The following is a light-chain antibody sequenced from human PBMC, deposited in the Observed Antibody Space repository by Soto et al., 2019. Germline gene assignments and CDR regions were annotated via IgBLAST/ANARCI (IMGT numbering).Light chain of an antibody. CDR2: TAS. Sequence: DIQMTQSPSSLSASVGDRVTITCRASQGIGSFLAWYQHKPGQAPKSLIKTASFLPSGVPARFGGSGSETEFTLTITSLQPEDFATYYCQQYSSYPRTFGQGTRLEIK. CDR1: QGIGSF. V-gene: IGKV1D-16*01. J-gene: IGKJ5*01. CDR3: QQYSSYPRT.